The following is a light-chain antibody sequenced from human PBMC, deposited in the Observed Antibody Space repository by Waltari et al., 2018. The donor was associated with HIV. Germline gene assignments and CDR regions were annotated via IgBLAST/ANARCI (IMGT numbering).Light chain of an antibody. CDR3: SSYTTSSTWV. J-gene: IGLJ3*02. CDR1: SSDIGAYNR. CDR2: EVT. V-gene: IGLV2-18*02. Sequence: QSALPQPPSVSGSLGQSVTISCTGTSSDIGAYNRVSWYQQSPGTAPKPRIYEVTHRPSGVPVRFSGSKSGNTASLTISCLQADDEADYYCSSYTTSSTWVFGGGTKLTVL.